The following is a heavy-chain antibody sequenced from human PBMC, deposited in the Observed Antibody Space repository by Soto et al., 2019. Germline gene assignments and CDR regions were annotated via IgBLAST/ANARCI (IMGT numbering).Heavy chain of an antibody. V-gene: IGHV1-8*01. CDR1: GYTFTSYD. CDR3: ARGLFYYGSGSYTMDV. J-gene: IGHJ6*03. Sequence: QVQLVQSGAEVKKPGASAKVSCKASGYTFTSYDINWVRQATGQGLEWMGWMNPNSGNTGYAQKFQGRVTMTRNTSISTAYMELSSLRSEDTAVYYCARGLFYYGSGSYTMDVWGKGTTVTVSS. D-gene: IGHD3-10*01. CDR2: MNPNSGNT.